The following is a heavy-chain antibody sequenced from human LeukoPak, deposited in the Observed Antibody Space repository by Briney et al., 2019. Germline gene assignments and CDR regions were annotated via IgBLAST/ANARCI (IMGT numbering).Heavy chain of an antibody. D-gene: IGHD3-3*01. CDR1: GGSISSGGYS. V-gene: IGHV4-30-2*01. J-gene: IGHJ4*02. Sequence: PSQTLSLTCAVSGGSISSGGYSWSWIRQPPGKGLEWIGYIYHSGSTYYNPSLKSRVTISVDRSKNQFSLELSSVTAADTAVYYCARTYYDFWSGSYFDYWGQGTLVTVSS. CDR2: IYHSGST. CDR3: ARTYYDFWSGSYFDY.